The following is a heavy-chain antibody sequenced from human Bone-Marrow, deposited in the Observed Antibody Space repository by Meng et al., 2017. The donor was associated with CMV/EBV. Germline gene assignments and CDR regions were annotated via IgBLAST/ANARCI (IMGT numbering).Heavy chain of an antibody. J-gene: IGHJ5*02. D-gene: IGHD6-6*01. V-gene: IGHV4-34*01. CDR3: ARAEAAARHWFDP. CDR1: GGSFSAYY. CDR2: INYSGST. Sequence: SETLSLTCAVYGGSFSAYYWSWIRQPPGKGLEWIGEINYSGSTNYKPSLKSRVTISVDTSKNQFSLKLNSVTAADTAVYYWARAEAAARHWFDPWGQGTLVTVSS.